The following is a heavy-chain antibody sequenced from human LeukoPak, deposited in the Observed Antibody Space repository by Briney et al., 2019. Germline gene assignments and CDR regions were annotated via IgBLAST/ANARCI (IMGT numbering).Heavy chain of an antibody. J-gene: IGHJ3*02. V-gene: IGHV3-30-3*01. CDR2: ISYHGSDK. Sequence: GGSLRLSCAASGFAFSGFAMHWVRQAPGKGLEWVSSISYHGSDKYYADSVRGRLTISRDNSKNTVYLQMNSLRPEDTAVYYCARDQYYYGSGSSPDAFDIWGQEAMVTVSA. CDR3: ARDQYYYGSGSSPDAFDI. CDR1: GFAFSGFA. D-gene: IGHD3-10*01.